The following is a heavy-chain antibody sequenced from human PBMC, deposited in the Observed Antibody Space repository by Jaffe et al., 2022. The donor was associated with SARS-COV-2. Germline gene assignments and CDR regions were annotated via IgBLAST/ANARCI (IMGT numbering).Heavy chain of an antibody. CDR1: GFTFSSYA. J-gene: IGHJ4*02. Sequence: QVQLVESGGGVVQPGRSLRLSCAASGFTFSSYAMHWVRQAPGKGLEWVAVISYDGSNKYYADSVKGRFTISRDNSKNTLYLQMNSLRAEDTAVYYCARVWGEYSSSSFDYWGQGTLVTVSS. V-gene: IGHV3-30-3*01. D-gene: IGHD6-6*01. CDR2: ISYDGSNK. CDR3: ARVWGEYSSSSFDY.